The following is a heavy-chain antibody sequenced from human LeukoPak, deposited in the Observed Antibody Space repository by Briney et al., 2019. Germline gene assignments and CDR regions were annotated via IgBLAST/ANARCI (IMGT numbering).Heavy chain of an antibody. D-gene: IGHD3-10*01. J-gene: IGHJ3*02. CDR2: ISSSSSYI. V-gene: IGHV3-21*01. Sequence: GGSLRLSCAASGFTFSSYSMNRVRQAPGKGLEWVSSISSSSSYIYYADSVKGRFTISRDNAKNSLYLQMNSLRAEDTAVYYCARGAMVRGVSADAFDIWGQGTMVTVSS. CDR3: ARGAMVRGVSADAFDI. CDR1: GFTFSSYS.